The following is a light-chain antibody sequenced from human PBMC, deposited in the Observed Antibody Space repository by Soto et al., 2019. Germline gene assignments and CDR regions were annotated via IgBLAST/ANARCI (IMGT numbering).Light chain of an antibody. CDR2: AAS. CDR1: QSISSY. CDR3: QRSYSTPQA. J-gene: IGKJ1*01. V-gene: IGKV1-39*01. Sequence: DIQMTQSPSSLSASVGDRVTITCRASQSISSYLNGYQQKPGKAPKLLIYAASSLQSGVPSRFSGRGAGTDFTLTISSLQPEDFATYYWQRSYSTPQAVGQGTKVEIK.